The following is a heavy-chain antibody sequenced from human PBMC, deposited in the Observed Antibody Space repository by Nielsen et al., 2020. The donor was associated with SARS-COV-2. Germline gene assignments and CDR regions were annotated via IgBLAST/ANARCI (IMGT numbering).Heavy chain of an antibody. J-gene: IGHJ4*02. Sequence: GESLKISCAASGFTFSSYGMHWVRQASGKGLEWVAVISYDGSNKYYADSVKGRFTISRDNSKNTLYLQMNSLRAEDTAVYYCAKGVFDYWGQGTLVTVSS. V-gene: IGHV3-30*18. CDR2: ISYDGSNK. CDR3: AKGVFDY. CDR1: GFTFSSYG. D-gene: IGHD6-6*01.